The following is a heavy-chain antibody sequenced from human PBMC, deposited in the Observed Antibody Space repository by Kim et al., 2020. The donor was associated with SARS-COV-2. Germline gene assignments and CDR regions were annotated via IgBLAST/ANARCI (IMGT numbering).Heavy chain of an antibody. D-gene: IGHD6-13*01. V-gene: IGHV3-21*01. CDR3: ARDPSSSSWEWCFDL. Sequence: DSVKGRFTIARDNAKNSLYLQMNSLRAEDTAVYYCARDPSSSSWEWCFDLWGRGTLVTVSS. J-gene: IGHJ2*01.